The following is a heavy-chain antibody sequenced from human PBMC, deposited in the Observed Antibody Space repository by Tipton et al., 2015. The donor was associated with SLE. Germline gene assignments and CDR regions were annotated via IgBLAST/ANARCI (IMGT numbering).Heavy chain of an antibody. CDR3: ATSAYSSSSDAFDF. D-gene: IGHD6-6*01. V-gene: IGHV4-4*07. CDR1: GDSIRIYY. J-gene: IGHJ3*01. CDR2: LFPGGNT. Sequence: TLSLTCTVSGDSIRIYYWSWIRQPAGKGLEGIGRLFPGGNTNYNPSLQSRVTMSVDTSKKQFSLTLSSVTAADTAIYFCATSAYSSSSDAFDFWGPGTMVSVSS.